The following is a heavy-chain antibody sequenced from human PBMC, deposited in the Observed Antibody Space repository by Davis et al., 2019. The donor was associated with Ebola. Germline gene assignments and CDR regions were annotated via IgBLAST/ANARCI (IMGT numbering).Heavy chain of an antibody. CDR2: INPNTGGT. V-gene: IGHV1-2*04. Sequence: AASVKVSCKASGYIFIHYYLHWVRQAPGRGLQWMGRINPNTGGTDYAQDFQGWVTMTRDTSSSTAYMELNRLRSDDSAMYYCARVGPATTTFDYWGQGTLVTVSS. CDR3: ARVGPATTTFDY. CDR1: GYIFIHYY. D-gene: IGHD1-26*01. J-gene: IGHJ4*02.